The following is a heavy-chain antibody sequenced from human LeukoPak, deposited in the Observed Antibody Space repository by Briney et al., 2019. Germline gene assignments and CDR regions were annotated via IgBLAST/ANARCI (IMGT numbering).Heavy chain of an antibody. CDR1: GVPFSCYE. V-gene: IGHV3-48*03. CDR2: ISSSGSTI. Sequence: GPLRLSCAALGVPFSCYEMNWVRQAPGKGREGVSYISSSGSTIYYADSVKGRFTISRDNAKNSLYLQMNSLRAEDTAVYYCAKDHYYDSSGYCLDYWGQGTLVTVSS. J-gene: IGHJ4*02. D-gene: IGHD3-22*01. CDR3: AKDHYYDSSGYCLDY.